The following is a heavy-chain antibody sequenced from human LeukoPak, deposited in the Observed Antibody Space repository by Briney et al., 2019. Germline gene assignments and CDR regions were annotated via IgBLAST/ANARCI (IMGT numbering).Heavy chain of an antibody. Sequence: ASVKVSCKTSGYXFTSYYIHWVRQAPGQGLEWMGIINPSGGSTTYAQKFQGRLTMASDTSTSTVYMELSSPRSEDTAMYYCARSSAYYNEADIWGQGTMVTVSS. CDR1: GYXFTSYY. J-gene: IGHJ3*02. CDR2: INPSGGST. CDR3: ARSSAYYNEADI. V-gene: IGHV1-46*01. D-gene: IGHD1-26*01.